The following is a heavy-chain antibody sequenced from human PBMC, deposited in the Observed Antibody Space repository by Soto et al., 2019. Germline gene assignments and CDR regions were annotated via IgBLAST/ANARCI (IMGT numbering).Heavy chain of an antibody. CDR3: ARLSITGIGEYYGMDV. CDR1: GYSFTSYW. CDR2: IYPGDSDT. Sequence: PGESLKISCKGSGYSFTSYWIGWVRQMPGKGLEWMGVIYPGDSDTRYSLSFQGQVTISADKSISTAYLQWSSLKASDTAMYYCARLSITGIGEYYGMDVWGQGTTVTVSS. D-gene: IGHD3-16*01. V-gene: IGHV5-51*01. J-gene: IGHJ6*02.